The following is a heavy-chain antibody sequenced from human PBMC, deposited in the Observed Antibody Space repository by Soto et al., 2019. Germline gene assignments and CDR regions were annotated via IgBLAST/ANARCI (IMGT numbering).Heavy chain of an antibody. CDR2: ISYDGSNK. D-gene: IGHD2-8*01. V-gene: IGHV3-30*18. CDR1: GFTFSSYG. Sequence: VGSLRLSCAASGFTFSSYGMHWVRQSPGKGLEWVAVISYDGSNKYYADSVKGRFTISRDNSKNTLYLQMNSLRAEDTAVYYCAKAAPDVHSYGMDVWGQATTVTLSS. CDR3: AKAAPDVHSYGMDV. J-gene: IGHJ6*02.